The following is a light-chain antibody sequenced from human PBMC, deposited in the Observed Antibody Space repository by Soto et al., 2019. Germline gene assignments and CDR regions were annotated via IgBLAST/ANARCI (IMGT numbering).Light chain of an antibody. Sequence: AIQMTQSPPSLSASVGDRVTITCRARQGIRNDLGWFQQKPGKAPKLLIYGASSLQSGVPSRFSGSGSGTDFTLTISSLQPEDFATYYCLQNFNYPYTFGQGTKLDIK. V-gene: IGKV1-6*02. CDR2: GAS. CDR1: QGIRND. CDR3: LQNFNYPYT. J-gene: IGKJ2*01.